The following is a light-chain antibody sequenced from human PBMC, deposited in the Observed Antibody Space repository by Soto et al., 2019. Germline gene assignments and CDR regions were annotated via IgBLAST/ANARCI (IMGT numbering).Light chain of an antibody. CDR2: EVS. J-gene: IGKJ5*01. CDR1: QSVISY. CDR3: QQYSKWPIT. Sequence: NVLTQSPATLCLSPGERATLSCRASQSVISYLAWYQQKPGQAPRLLIYEVSNRATGIPARFSGSGSGTEFSLTISCLQSEDFAVYYCQQYSKWPITFGQGTRLEIK. V-gene: IGKV3-11*01.